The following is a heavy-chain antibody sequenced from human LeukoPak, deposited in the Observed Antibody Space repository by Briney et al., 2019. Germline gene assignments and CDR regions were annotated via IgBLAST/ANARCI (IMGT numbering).Heavy chain of an antibody. D-gene: IGHD2-15*01. CDR2: INHSGST. CDR3: ARGDIVVVVAAGAHEGNYYYMDV. V-gene: IGHV4-34*01. Sequence: PSEPLSLPCALYGGSFRVYYWTWLRQSPGKGLEWIGEINHSGSTNYRPSIKSRVTTSVDTSKNQFSLKLSSVTAADTAVYYCARGDIVVVVAAGAHEGNYYYMDVWGKGTTVTVSS. CDR1: GGSFRVYY. J-gene: IGHJ6*03.